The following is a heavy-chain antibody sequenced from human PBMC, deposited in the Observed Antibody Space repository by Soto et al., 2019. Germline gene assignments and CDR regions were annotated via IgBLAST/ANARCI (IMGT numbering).Heavy chain of an antibody. CDR1: GFTFSSYD. D-gene: IGHD6-19*01. CDR3: ARGSSGWYAGNYYDYGMDV. CDR2: IGTAGDT. Sequence: EVQLVESGGGLVQPGGSLRLSCAASGFTFSSYDMHWVRQATGKGLEWVSAIGTAGDTYYPGSAKGRFTISRENAKNSLYLQMNSLRAEDTAVYYCARGSSGWYAGNYYDYGMDVGGQGTTVTVSS. J-gene: IGHJ6*02. V-gene: IGHV3-13*01.